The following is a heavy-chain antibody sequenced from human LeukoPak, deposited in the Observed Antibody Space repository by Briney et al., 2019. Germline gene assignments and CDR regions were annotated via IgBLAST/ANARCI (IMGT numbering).Heavy chain of an antibody. J-gene: IGHJ5*02. D-gene: IGHD6-13*01. V-gene: IGHV4-34*01. CDR2: INHSGST. CDR1: GGSFSGYY. CDR3: ASGGQLVHPGSSSWFDP. Sequence: SETPSLTCAVYGGSFSGYYWSWIRQPPGKGLEWIGEINHSGSTNYNPSLKSRVTISVDTSKNQFSLKLSSVTAADTAVYYCASGGQLVHPGSSSWFDPWGQGTLVTVSS.